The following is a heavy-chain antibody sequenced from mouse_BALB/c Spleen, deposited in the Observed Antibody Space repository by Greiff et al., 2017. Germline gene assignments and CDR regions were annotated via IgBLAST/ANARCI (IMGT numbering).Heavy chain of an antibody. V-gene: IGHV5-9-3*01. Sequence: EVQGVESGGGLVKPGGSLKLSCAASGFTFSSYAMSWVRQTPEKRLEWVATISSGGSYTYYPDSVKGRFTISRDNAKNTLYLQMSSLRSEDTAMYYCARQGEYGNSFDYWGQGTTLTVSS. CDR2: ISSGGSYT. D-gene: IGHD2-10*02. CDR3: ARQGEYGNSFDY. J-gene: IGHJ2*01. CDR1: GFTFSSYA.